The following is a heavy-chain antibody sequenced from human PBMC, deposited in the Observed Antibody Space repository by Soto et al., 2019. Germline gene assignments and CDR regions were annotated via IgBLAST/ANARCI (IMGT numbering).Heavy chain of an antibody. D-gene: IGHD2-15*01. J-gene: IGHJ6*02. CDR2: ISYDGSNK. Sequence: QVQLVESGGGGVQPGRSLRLSCAASGFTFSSYAMHWVRQAPGKGLEWVAVISYDGSNKYYADSVKGRFTISRENSNNTLSLQMIRLRAGDTAVYYCARAGWDGSSFYTVVGVRYGMDVWGQGTTLTASS. CDR3: ARAGWDGSSFYTVVGVRYGMDV. V-gene: IGHV3-30-3*01. CDR1: GFTFSSYA.